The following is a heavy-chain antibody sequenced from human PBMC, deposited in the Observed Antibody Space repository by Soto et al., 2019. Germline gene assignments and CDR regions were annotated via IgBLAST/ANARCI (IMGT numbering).Heavy chain of an antibody. J-gene: IGHJ4*02. CDR1: GFTFSNSW. V-gene: IGHV3-74*01. Sequence: PGGSLRLSCAASGFTFSNSWMHWVRQVSGKGPEWVSRISADGTSTSYADSVKGRFTISGDNAKNTLYLHVNSLRAEDTAVYYCVKVLARGVGVPRFYFDSWGQGALVTV. CDR3: VKVLARGVGVPRFYFDS. D-gene: IGHD2-2*01. CDR2: ISADGTST.